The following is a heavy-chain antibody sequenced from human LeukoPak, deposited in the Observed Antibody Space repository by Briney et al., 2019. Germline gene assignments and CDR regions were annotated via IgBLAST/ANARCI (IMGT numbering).Heavy chain of an antibody. CDR2: IYTSGST. CDR1: AGSISSYY. CDR3: ARDIGYYGSGSFDY. V-gene: IGHV4-4*07. Sequence: SETLSLTCTVSAGSISSYYCSWIRHPAGNGLGWIGRIYTSGSTNYNPSLKSRVTMSVDTSKNQFSLKLGSVTAADTAVYYCARDIGYYGSGSFDYWGQGTLVTVSS. J-gene: IGHJ4*02. D-gene: IGHD3-10*01.